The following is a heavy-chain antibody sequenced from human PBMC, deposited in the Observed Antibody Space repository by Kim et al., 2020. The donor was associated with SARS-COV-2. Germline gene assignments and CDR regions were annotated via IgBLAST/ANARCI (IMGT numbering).Heavy chain of an antibody. Sequence: SETLSLTCAVYGGSFSGYYWSWIRQPPGKGLEWIGEINHSGSTNYNPSLKSRVTISVDTSKNQFSLKLSSVTAADTAVYYCAGDNYYDSSGYRPSGKYYYYGMDVWGQGTTVTVSS. CDR2: INHSGST. CDR1: GGSFSGYY. V-gene: IGHV4-34*01. CDR3: AGDNYYDSSGYRPSGKYYYYGMDV. J-gene: IGHJ6*02. D-gene: IGHD3-22*01.